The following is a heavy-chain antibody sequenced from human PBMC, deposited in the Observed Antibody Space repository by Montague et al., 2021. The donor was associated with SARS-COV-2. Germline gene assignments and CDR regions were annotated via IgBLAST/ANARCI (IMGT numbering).Heavy chain of an antibody. CDR3: ARHTRGWQPFDF. J-gene: IGHJ4*02. Sequence: SETLSLTCTVSGGSIRSYYWSWIRQPPGKGLEWIGEIYSSGSTNYNPSLKSRVTISMDTSKSQCSLKLTSVTAADTAVYYCARHTRGWQPFDFWGQGTLVTVSS. CDR2: IYSSGST. V-gene: IGHV4-59*01. CDR1: GGSIRSYY. D-gene: IGHD6-19*01.